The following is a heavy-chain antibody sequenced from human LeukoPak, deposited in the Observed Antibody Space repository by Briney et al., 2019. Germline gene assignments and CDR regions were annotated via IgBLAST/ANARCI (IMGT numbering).Heavy chain of an antibody. V-gene: IGHV3-48*01. CDR3: AKDSCGGDCYLFDY. D-gene: IGHD2-21*02. CDR1: GFTFSSYS. J-gene: IGHJ4*02. CDR2: ISSSSTTI. Sequence: GGSLRLSCAASGFTFSSYSMNWVRQAPGKGLEWVSYISSSSTTIYYADSVKGRFTISRDNAKNSLYLQMNSLRAEDTAVYYCAKDSCGGDCYLFDYWGQGTLVTVSS.